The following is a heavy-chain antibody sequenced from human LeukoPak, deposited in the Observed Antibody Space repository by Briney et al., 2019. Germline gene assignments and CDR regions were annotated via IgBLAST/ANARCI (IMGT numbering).Heavy chain of an antibody. D-gene: IGHD3-22*01. CDR3: ASLAGYYYSETPDY. CDR1: GGTFSSYA. CDR2: IIPILGIA. J-gene: IGHJ4*02. Sequence: SVKVSCKASGGTFSSYAISWVRRAPGQGLEWMGRIIPILGIANYAQKFQGRVTITADKSTSTAYMELSSLRSEDTAVYYCASLAGYYYSETPDYWGQGTLVTVSS. V-gene: IGHV1-69*04.